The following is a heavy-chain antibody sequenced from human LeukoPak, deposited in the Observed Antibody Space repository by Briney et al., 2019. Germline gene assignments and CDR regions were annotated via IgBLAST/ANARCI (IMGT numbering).Heavy chain of an antibody. V-gene: IGHV4-39*01. D-gene: IGHD1-1*01. J-gene: IGHJ4*01. CDR1: GGSISSSSYS. CDR2: IYYSGSA. Sequence: SETLSLTCTVSGGSISSSSYSWGWIRQPPGKGLEWIGGIYYSGSAYYNPSLKSRVTISVDTSKNQFSLNLSSVSAADTAVYYCARHWNLLYYFDYWGYGTLVTVSS. CDR3: ARHWNLLYYFDY.